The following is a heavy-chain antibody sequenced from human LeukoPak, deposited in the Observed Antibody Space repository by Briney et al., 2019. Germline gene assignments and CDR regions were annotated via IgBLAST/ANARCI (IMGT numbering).Heavy chain of an antibody. Sequence: PSETLSLTCAVYGGSFSGYYWSWIRQPPGKGLEWIGEINHSGSTNYNPSLKSRVTISVDTSKNQFSLKLSSVTAADTAVYYCARLELRYFDWLSTYYFDYWGQGTLVTVSS. J-gene: IGHJ4*02. CDR1: GGSFSGYY. CDR3: ARLELRYFDWLSTYYFDY. D-gene: IGHD3-9*01. V-gene: IGHV4-34*01. CDR2: INHSGST.